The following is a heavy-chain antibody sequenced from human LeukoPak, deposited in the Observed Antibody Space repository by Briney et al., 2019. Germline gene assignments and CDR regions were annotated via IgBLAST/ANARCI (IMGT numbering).Heavy chain of an antibody. J-gene: IGHJ4*02. D-gene: IGHD6-6*01. V-gene: IGHV3-30*02. CDR1: GFTFRNYG. Sequence: GGSLRLSCAASGFTFRNYGMHWVRQAPGKGLEWVAFIRSDGNKHYYADSVKGRFTISRDNSKNTLYLQMVSLRVEDTAVHYCAKDLLPSIAVAAVAVPFDKWGQGALVTVSS. CDR3: AKDLLPSIAVAAVAVPFDK. CDR2: IRSDGNKH.